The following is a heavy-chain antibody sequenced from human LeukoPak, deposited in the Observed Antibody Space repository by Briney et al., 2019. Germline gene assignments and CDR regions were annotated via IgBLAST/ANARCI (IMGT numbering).Heavy chain of an antibody. CDR1: GYTLTNYD. CDR3: ARNPAASGSFEY. CDR2: MNPNSGNT. Sequence: ASVKVSCKASGYTLTNYDINWVRQATGQGLEWMGWMNPNSGNTGYAQRLQGRVTMTRDTSTGTAYMDLSSLTSEDTAVYYCARNPAASGSFEYWGQGTLVTVSS. D-gene: IGHD3-10*01. J-gene: IGHJ4*02. V-gene: IGHV1-8*01.